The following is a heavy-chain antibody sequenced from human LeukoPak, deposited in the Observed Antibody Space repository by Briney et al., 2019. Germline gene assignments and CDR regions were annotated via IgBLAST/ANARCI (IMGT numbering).Heavy chain of an antibody. J-gene: IGHJ3*02. CDR1: GFTFSNAW. V-gene: IGHV3-15*01. Sequence: GGSLRLSCAASGFTFSNAWMSWVRQAQGKGLEWVGRIKSKTDGGTTDYAAPVKGRFTISRDDSKNTLYLQMNSLKTEDTAVYYCTTGLVVITAFDIWGQGTMVTVSS. CDR3: TTGLVVITAFDI. CDR2: IKSKTDGGTT. D-gene: IGHD3-22*01.